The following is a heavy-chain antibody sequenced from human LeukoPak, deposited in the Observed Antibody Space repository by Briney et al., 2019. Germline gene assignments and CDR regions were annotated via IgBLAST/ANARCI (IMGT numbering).Heavy chain of an antibody. J-gene: IGHJ3*02. CDR2: MWYDRTNI. CDR1: RFTFSNYG. Sequence: GASLRLSCAASRFTFSNYGMHWVRQAPGKGLEWVAVMWYDRTNIYYADSVKGRFTISRDKSENTVYLQMNSLRAEDTAVYYCAKDQYGEAFDIWGPGTMVTVCS. D-gene: IGHD4-17*01. V-gene: IGHV3-33*03. CDR3: AKDQYGEAFDI.